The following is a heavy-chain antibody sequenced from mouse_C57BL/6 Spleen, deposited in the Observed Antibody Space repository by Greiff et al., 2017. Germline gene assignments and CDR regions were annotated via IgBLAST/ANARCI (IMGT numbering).Heavy chain of an antibody. CDR1: GYTFTTYP. V-gene: IGHV1-47*01. CDR3: ARGLYDGYSWYFDV. D-gene: IGHD2-3*01. J-gene: IGHJ1*03. Sequence: VKLQESGAELVKPGASVKMSCKASGYTFTTYPIEWMKQNHGKSLEWIGNFHPYNDDTKYNEKFKGKATLTVEKSSSTVYLELSRLTSDDSAVYYCARGLYDGYSWYFDVWGTGTTVTVSS. CDR2: FHPYNDDT.